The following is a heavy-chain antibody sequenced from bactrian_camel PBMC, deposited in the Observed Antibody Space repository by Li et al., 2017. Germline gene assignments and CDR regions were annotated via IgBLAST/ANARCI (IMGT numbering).Heavy chain of an antibody. V-gene: IGHV3S54*01. D-gene: IGHD2*01. CDR1: VYLASFDC. CDR3: AAEDSAGTKWSAAEYVY. J-gene: IGHJ4*01. Sequence: VQLVESGGGSVQAGGSLRLSCAASVYLASFDCMGWFRQGPGKEREGVANINPGSGIANYTDSVQGRFTISQDSAKNTVYLQMNSLKPEDTGLSYCAAEDSAGTKWSAAEYVYWGQGTQVTVS. CDR2: INPGSGIA.